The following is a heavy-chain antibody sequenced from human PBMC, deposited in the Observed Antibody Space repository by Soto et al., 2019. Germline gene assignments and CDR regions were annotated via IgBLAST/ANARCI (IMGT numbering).Heavy chain of an antibody. CDR2: INHSGST. V-gene: IGHV4-34*01. J-gene: IGHJ5*02. CDR3: ARGGGSYPTDWFDP. CDR1: DGSFGGYY. D-gene: IGHD1-26*01. Sequence: SVTMSLTCAVYDGSFGGYYGSWIRKPPGKGLEWIGEINHSGSTNYNPSLRSRVTISIDTSKNQFSLKLSSVTAADTAVYFCARGGGSYPTDWFDPWGQGTLVIVFS.